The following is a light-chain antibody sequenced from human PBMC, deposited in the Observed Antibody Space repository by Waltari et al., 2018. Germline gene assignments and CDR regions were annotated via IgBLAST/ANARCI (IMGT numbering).Light chain of an antibody. CDR2: RND. CDR3: AAWDDSLSGLVV. CDR1: SSTIGSNY. V-gene: IGLV1-47*01. Sequence: QSVLTQPPSSPGTPGQRVTMPCSGSSSTIGSNYVYLYQQLPGPAPKLLIYRNDLRPSGVPDRFSGSKSGTSASLAISGLRSEDEADYYCAAWDDSLSGLVVFGGGTKVTVL. J-gene: IGLJ2*01.